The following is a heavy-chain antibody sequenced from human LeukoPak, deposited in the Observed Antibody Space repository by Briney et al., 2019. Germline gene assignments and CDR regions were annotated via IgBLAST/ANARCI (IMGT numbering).Heavy chain of an antibody. CDR3: ARDRQIAAAGTSFDY. CDR2: IMQDGSEK. Sequence: PGGSLRLSCAASGFTFSRYWMSWVRQAPGKGLEWVANIMQDGSEKYYVDSVKGRFTISRDNAKNTLYLQMNSLRADDTAVYCCARDRQIAAAGTSFDYWGQGTLVTVSS. V-gene: IGHV3-7*01. J-gene: IGHJ4*02. CDR1: GFTFSRYW. D-gene: IGHD6-13*01.